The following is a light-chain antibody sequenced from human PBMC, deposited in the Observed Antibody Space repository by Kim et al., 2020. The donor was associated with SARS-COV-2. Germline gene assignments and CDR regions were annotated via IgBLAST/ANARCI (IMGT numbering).Light chain of an antibody. V-gene: IGLV1-51*01. CDR1: SSNSGNNY. CDR3: GTWDSSLSAVV. CDR2: DNN. Sequence: GQKVTISCSGSSSNSGNNYVSWYQQLPGTAPNLLIYDNNKRPSGIPDRFSGSKSGTSATLGITGLQTGDEADYYCGTWDSSLSAVVFGGGTKLTVL. J-gene: IGLJ2*01.